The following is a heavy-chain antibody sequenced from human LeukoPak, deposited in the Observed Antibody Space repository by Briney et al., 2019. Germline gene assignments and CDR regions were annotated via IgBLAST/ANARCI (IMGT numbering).Heavy chain of an antibody. CDR2: IYKSGST. Sequence: SETLSLTCTVSGGSISSSDYYWGWIRQPPGKGLEWIGSIYKSGSTHSNPSLKSRVTISVDTSKNQFSLKLSSVTAADTAVYYCARGYYAFDIWGQGTMVTVSS. J-gene: IGHJ3*02. D-gene: IGHD3-22*01. V-gene: IGHV4-39*01. CDR3: ARGYYAFDI. CDR1: GGSISSSDYY.